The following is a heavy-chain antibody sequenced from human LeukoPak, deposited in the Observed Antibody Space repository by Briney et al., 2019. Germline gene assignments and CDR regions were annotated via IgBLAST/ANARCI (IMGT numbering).Heavy chain of an antibody. CDR2: IYTSGST. J-gene: IGHJ4*02. Sequence: SETLSLTCTVSGGSISSGSYYWSWIRQPAGKGLEWIGRIYTSGSTNYNPSLKSRVTISVDTSKNQSSLKLSSVTAADTAVYYCARDRGHYYGSGSYSPFDYWGQGTLVTVSS. CDR1: GGSISSGSYY. D-gene: IGHD3-10*01. V-gene: IGHV4-61*02. CDR3: ARDRGHYYGSGSYSPFDY.